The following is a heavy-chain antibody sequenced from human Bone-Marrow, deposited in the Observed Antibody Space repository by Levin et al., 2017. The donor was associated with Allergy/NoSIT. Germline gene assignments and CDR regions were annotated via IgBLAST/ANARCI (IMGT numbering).Heavy chain of an antibody. CDR3: ARAGSSLKQLALNWFDP. D-gene: IGHD6-6*01. V-gene: IGHV4-30-4*01. Sequence: SETLSLTCTVSGGSISNGAYYWTWIRRPPGTGLEWLGYIYHTGNTFYNPSLESRLTISVDSSKNQFSLKLTSVTAADTAVYFCARAGSSLKQLALNWFDPWGQGALVSVSS. J-gene: IGHJ5*02. CDR1: GGSISNGAYY. CDR2: IYHTGNT.